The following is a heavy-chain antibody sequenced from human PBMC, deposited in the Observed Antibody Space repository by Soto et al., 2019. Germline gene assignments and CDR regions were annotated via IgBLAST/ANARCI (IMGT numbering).Heavy chain of an antibody. V-gene: IGHV3-23*01. CDR2: ISGSGGST. J-gene: IGHJ4*02. CDR1: GFTFSSYA. CDR3: AKDLVGYFDWLSFFDY. Sequence: GGSLRLSWAASGFTFSSYAMSWVRQAPGKGLEWVSAISGSGGSTYYADSVKGRFTISRDNSKNTLYLQMNSLRAEDTAVYYCAKDLVGYFDWLSFFDYWGQGTLVTVSS. D-gene: IGHD3-9*01.